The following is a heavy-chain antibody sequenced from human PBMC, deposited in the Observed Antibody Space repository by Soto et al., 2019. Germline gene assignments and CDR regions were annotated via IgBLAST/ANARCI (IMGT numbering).Heavy chain of an antibody. CDR1: GYTFTGYY. CDR2: INPNSGGT. J-gene: IGHJ5*02. Sequence: ASVKVSCKASGYTFTGYYMHWVRQAPGQGLEWMGWINPNSGGTNYAQKFQGWVTMTRDTSISTAYMELSRLRSDDTAVYYCARGFGVRGVEEDINWFDPWGQGPLVTVS. D-gene: IGHD3-10*02. CDR3: ARGFGVRGVEEDINWFDP. V-gene: IGHV1-2*04.